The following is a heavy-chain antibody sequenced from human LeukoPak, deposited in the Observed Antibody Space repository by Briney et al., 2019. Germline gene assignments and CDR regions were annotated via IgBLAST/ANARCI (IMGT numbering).Heavy chain of an antibody. J-gene: IGHJ4*02. V-gene: IGHV3-48*03. D-gene: IGHD6-19*01. CDR1: GFPLRFFQ. CDR3: ALLAVASDFDY. CDR2: IGSSGRTR. Sequence: GGPLRLSCAVSGFPLRFFQIIWAPVAPGKALEWVSNIGSSGRTRYYADSVKGRFSISRDNAKNSLYLQMNSLRVEDTGVYYCALLAVASDFDYWGQGALVTVSS.